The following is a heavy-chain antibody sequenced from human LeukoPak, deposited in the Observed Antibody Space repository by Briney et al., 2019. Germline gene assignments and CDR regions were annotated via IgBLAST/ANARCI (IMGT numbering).Heavy chain of an antibody. J-gene: IGHJ4*02. V-gene: IGHV3-23*01. CDR1: GFTFSSYA. Sequence: GGSLRLSCAASGFTFSSYAMNWVRQAPGKGLEWVSAISGSGGSTYYADSVKGRFTISRDNSKNTLYLQINSLRAEDTAVYYCAKTPATTRQFYFDYWGQGTLVTVSS. CDR3: AKTPATTRQFYFDY. CDR2: ISGSGGST. D-gene: IGHD1-7*01.